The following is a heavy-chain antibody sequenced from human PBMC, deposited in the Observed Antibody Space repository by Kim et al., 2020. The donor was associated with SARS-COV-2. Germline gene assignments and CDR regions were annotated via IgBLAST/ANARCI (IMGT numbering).Heavy chain of an antibody. CDR2: GST. D-gene: IGHD1-7*01. V-gene: IGHV3-23*01. CDR3: AETPGTRPG. Sequence: GSTYYADSVKGRFTISRDNSKNTLYLQMNSLRAEDTAVYYCAETPGTRPGWGQGTLVTVSS. J-gene: IGHJ4*02.